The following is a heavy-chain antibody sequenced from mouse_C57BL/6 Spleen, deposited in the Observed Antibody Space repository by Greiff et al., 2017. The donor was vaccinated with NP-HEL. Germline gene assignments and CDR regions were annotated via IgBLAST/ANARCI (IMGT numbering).Heavy chain of an antibody. J-gene: IGHJ2*01. D-gene: IGHD2-3*01. CDR2: IYPRSGNT. CDR3: ARSDGYSYFDY. Sequence: QVQLQQSGAELARPGASVKLSCKASGYTFTSYGISWVKQRTGQGLEWIGEIYPRSGNTYYNEKLKGKATLTADKSSCTAYMELRSLTTEDSDVYFCARSDGYSYFDYWGQGTTLTVSS. V-gene: IGHV1-81*01. CDR1: GYTFTSYG.